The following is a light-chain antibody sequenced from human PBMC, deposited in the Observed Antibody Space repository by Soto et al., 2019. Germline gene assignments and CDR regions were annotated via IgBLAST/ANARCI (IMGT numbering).Light chain of an antibody. V-gene: IGLV2-14*03. CDR2: DVY. Sequence: QSALTQPASVSGSPGQSITLSCTGTSGDVGGHNAVSWYQQHPGKAPKLLIYDVYNRPSGASNRFSGSKSGNTASLTISGLDAEDDADYYCRSYDRSGAYVFGTGTKLTVL. CDR1: SGDVGGHNA. CDR3: RSYDRSGAYV. J-gene: IGLJ1*01.